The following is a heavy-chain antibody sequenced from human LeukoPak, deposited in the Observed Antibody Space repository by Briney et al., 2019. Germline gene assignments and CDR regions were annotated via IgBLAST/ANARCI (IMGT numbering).Heavy chain of an antibody. J-gene: IGHJ4*02. Sequence: PGRSLRLSCAASGFTFSSYGMHWVRQAPGKGLEWVAVISYDGSNKYYADSVKGRFTVSRDNSKNTLYLQMNSLRAEDTAVYYCAKDRGYTHFDYWGQGTLVTVSS. CDR1: GFTFSSYG. V-gene: IGHV3-30*18. D-gene: IGHD3-22*01. CDR2: ISYDGSNK. CDR3: AKDRGYTHFDY.